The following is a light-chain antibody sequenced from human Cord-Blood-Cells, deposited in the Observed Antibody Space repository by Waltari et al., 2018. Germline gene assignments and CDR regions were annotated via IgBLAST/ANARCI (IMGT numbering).Light chain of an antibody. Sequence: EIVLTQSPGTLSLSPGERATPSCRASQSVSSSYLSCYKQKPGQAPRLRTYVASSRATGIPDRFSGSGSGTDFTLTISSLEPEDIAVYYCQQYGSSPTWTFGQGTKVEIK. J-gene: IGKJ1*01. CDR3: QQYGSSPTWT. CDR2: VAS. CDR1: QSVSSSY. V-gene: IGKV3-20*01.